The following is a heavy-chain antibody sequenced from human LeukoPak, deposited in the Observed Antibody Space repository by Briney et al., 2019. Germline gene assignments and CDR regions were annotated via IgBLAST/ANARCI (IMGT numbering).Heavy chain of an antibody. CDR1: GFTFSSYE. CDR2: ISGSGNTI. D-gene: IGHD2-15*01. J-gene: IGHJ6*04. Sequence: GGSLRLSCAASGFTFSSYEMSCVRQAPGKGLEWVSYISGSGNTIYYADSVKGQFIISRDNAKNSLYLQMNSLRAEDTAVYYCARAPWWNGMDVWGKGTTVTVSS. V-gene: IGHV3-48*03. CDR3: ARAPWWNGMDV.